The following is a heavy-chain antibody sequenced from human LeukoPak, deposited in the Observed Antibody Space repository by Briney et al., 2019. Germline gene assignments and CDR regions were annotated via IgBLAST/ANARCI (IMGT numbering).Heavy chain of an antibody. CDR3: ASRKSDYSGSGRPTYY. Sequence: GESLNISCKGSGYSFTSYWIGGVRQMPGKGLNGMGIICPDDSDTRYSTSFQGQVAIPAHKSIRTAYLQWSSTDATATAMSYDASRKSDYSGSGRPTYYCGQGTLVTASS. D-gene: IGHD3-10*01. J-gene: IGHJ4*02. CDR1: GYSFTSYW. V-gene: IGHV5-51*01. CDR2: ICPDDSDT.